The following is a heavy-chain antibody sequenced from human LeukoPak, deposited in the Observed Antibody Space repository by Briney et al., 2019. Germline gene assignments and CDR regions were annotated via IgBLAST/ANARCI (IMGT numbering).Heavy chain of an antibody. Sequence: PSETLSLTCAVSGGSIISSNWWSWVRQPPGKGLEWIGEIYHSGSTNYNPSLKSRVTISVDTSKNQFSLKLSSVTAADTAVYYCARDWGVTARPGYMDVWGKGTTVTVSS. D-gene: IGHD6-6*01. CDR3: ARDWGVTARPGYMDV. CDR2: IYHSGST. V-gene: IGHV4-4*02. J-gene: IGHJ6*03. CDR1: GGSIISSNW.